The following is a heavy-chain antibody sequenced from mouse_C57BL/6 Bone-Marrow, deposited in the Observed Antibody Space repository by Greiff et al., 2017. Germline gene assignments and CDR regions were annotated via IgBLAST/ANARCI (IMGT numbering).Heavy chain of an antibody. CDR2: INPNNGGT. CDR1: GYTFTDYN. CDR3: ARKDEDTTVVVED. D-gene: IGHD1-1*01. J-gene: IGHJ2*01. Sequence: EVKLVESGPELVKPGASVKMSCKASGYTFTDYNMHWVKQSHGKSLEWIGYINPNNGGTSYNQKFKGKATLTVNKSSSTAYMELRSLTSEDSAVYYCARKDEDTTVVVEDWGQGTTRTVSS. V-gene: IGHV1-22*01.